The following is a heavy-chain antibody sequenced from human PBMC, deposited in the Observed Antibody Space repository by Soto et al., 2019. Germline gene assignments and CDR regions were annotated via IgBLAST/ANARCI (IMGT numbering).Heavy chain of an antibody. Sequence: QGQLHESGGGVVHPGTSLRLSCADSGLTFSSSAMHWVRQAPGKGLEWVAMISHDGSHEYYGDSVKGRFSVSRDNSHNILHLQMNSLRIEDTAVYFCARNTDHRLVRGWLDPWGQGTLVTVSS. V-gene: IGHV3-30-3*01. CDR2: ISHDGSHE. D-gene: IGHD3-10*01. J-gene: IGHJ5*02. CDR1: GLTFSSSA. CDR3: ARNTDHRLVRGWLDP.